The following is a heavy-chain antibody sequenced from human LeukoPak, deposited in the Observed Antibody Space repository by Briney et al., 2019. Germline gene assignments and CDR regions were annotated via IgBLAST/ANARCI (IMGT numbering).Heavy chain of an antibody. J-gene: IGHJ3*02. CDR2: ISSSRNYI. V-gene: IGHV3-21*01. D-gene: IGHD1-14*01. CDR3: ARGSGAFDI. CDR1: GFTFSSYN. Sequence: GGSLRLSCAASGFTFSSYNMNWVRQAPGKGLEWVSSISSSRNYIYCADSVKGRFTISRDNAKSSLYLQMNSLRAEDTAVYYCARGSGAFDIWGQGTMVTVSS.